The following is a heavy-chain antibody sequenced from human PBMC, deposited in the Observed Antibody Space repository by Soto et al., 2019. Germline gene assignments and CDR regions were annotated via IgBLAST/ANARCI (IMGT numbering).Heavy chain of an antibody. V-gene: IGHV1-69*01. Sequence: QAQLEQSGGEVKKPGSSVKVSCKASRVAFSKFIVTWVRQAPGLGLEWVGGIIPIFGTANYAQKFQGRVTITADESTSTSYMEVNNQISEDTAVYYCAKVRYSSPMGYYYGMDVWGQGTTVTVSS. CDR2: IIPIFGTA. CDR1: RVAFSKFI. CDR3: AKVRYSSPMGYYYGMDV. J-gene: IGHJ6*02. D-gene: IGHD6-19*01.